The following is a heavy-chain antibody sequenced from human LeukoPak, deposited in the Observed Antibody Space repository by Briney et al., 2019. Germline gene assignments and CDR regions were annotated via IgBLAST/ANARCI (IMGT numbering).Heavy chain of an antibody. CDR2: ISSSSSYI. CDR1: GFTFSSYS. V-gene: IGHV3-21*01. D-gene: IGHD6-6*01. Sequence: GGSLRLSCAASGFTFSSYSMTWVRQAPGKGLEWVSSISSSSSYIYYADSVKGRFTISRDNAKNSLYLQVNSLRAEDTAVYYCARVRAEYSGSSALDYWGQGTLVTVSS. CDR3: ARVRAEYSGSSALDY. J-gene: IGHJ4*02.